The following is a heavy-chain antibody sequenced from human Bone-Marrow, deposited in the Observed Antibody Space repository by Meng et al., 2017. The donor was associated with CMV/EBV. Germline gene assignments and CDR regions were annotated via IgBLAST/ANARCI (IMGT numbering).Heavy chain of an antibody. CDR1: GFTFSSYS. CDR3: SAIRLTAWFSPHS. CDR2: IRGKGYGWAT. Sequence: GESLKISCAASGFTFSSYSMNWVRQAPGKGLEWVGFIRGKGYGWATEYVESVKGRFTISRDDSKDIAHLQMTNLKPEDTAVYFCSAIRLTAWFSPHSWGQGTLVTVSS. J-gene: IGHJ1*01. V-gene: IGHV3-49*04. D-gene: IGHD3-22*01.